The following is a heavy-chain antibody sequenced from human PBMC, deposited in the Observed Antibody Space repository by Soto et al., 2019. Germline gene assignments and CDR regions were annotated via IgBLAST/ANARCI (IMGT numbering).Heavy chain of an antibody. CDR2: VNPNSGGA. Sequence: QVHLVQSGAEVRKPGASVRVSCKASGYSFTDFYIFWVRQAPGQGPEWMAWVNPNSGGAKSAEKVQGRVSLTTDTPTTTSYMDRKNLTSDDTGVYFCARGPRTGFALWGQGTLVIVSS. D-gene: IGHD7-27*01. V-gene: IGHV1-2*02. CDR3: ARGPRTGFAL. CDR1: GYSFTDFY. J-gene: IGHJ4*02.